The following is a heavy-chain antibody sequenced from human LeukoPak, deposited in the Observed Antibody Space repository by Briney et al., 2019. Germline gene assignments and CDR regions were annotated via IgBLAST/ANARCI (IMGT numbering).Heavy chain of an antibody. Sequence: GGSLTLSCAASGFTFSSYGMSWVRQAPGKGLEWVSAISGSGGSTYSADSVKGRFTISRDNSKNTLYLQMNSLRAEDTALYYCAKEGGYFDWPFTFDFWGQGTLVTVSS. CDR1: GFTFSSYG. CDR3: AKEGGYFDWPFTFDF. J-gene: IGHJ4*02. D-gene: IGHD3-9*01. V-gene: IGHV3-23*01. CDR2: ISGSGGST.